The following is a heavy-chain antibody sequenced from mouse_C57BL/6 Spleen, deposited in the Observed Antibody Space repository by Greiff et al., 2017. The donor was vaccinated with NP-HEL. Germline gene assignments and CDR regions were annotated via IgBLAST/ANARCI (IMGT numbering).Heavy chain of an antibody. Sequence: EVQLQESGPELVKPGASVKISCKASGYTFTDYNMDWVKQSHGKSLEWIGDINPNNGGTIYNQKFKGKATLTVDKSSSTAYMELRSLTSEDSAVDYCAFKDWDYWYFEVWGTGTTVTVSA. CDR2: INPNNGGT. J-gene: IGHJ1*03. V-gene: IGHV1-18*01. D-gene: IGHD4-1*01. CDR3: AFKDWDYWYFEV. CDR1: GYTFTDYN.